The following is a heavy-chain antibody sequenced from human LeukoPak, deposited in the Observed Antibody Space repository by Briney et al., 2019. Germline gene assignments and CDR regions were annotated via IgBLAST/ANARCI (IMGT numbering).Heavy chain of an antibody. CDR1: GFSFSTYW. CDR3: ARLSAMVRGPEDIFYFEY. V-gene: IGHV3-7*01. J-gene: IGHJ4*02. Sequence: QPGGSLRLSCETSGFSFSTYWMSWVRQAPGKGLEWVANIRPDGSEKYYVDSMKGRFTISRDIAKQSVFLQMTSLRVEDTAVYYCARLSAMVRGPEDIFYFEYWGLGTLVTVSS. CDR2: IRPDGSEK. D-gene: IGHD3-10*01.